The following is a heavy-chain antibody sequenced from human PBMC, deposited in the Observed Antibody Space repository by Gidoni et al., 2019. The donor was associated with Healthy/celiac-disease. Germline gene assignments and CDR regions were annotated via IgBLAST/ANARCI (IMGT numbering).Heavy chain of an antibody. D-gene: IGHD1-26*01. CDR3: AKPRVGATILSWFDP. Sequence: SCAASGFTFSSYAMSWVRQAPGKGLEWVSAISGSGGSTYYADSVKGRFTISRDNSKNTLYLQMNSLRAEDTAVYYCAKPRVGATILSWFDPWGQGTLVTVSS. V-gene: IGHV3-23*01. J-gene: IGHJ5*02. CDR1: GFTFSSYA. CDR2: ISGSGGST.